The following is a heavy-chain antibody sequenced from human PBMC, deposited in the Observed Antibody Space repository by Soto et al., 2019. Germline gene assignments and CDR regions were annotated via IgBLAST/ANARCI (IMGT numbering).Heavy chain of an antibody. J-gene: IGHJ4*02. CDR1: GYTFPSYY. D-gene: IGHD6-19*01. CDR3: ARAVAVRAQPLDY. V-gene: IGHV1-46*01. CDR2: INPSGGST. Sequence: ASVKVSCQASGYTFPSYYMHWVRQAPGQGLEWMGIINPSGGSTSYAQKKKGRVTMTRDTSTSTVNKKQSNLRIEDTAGYYCARAVAVRAQPLDYWGQGTLVTVAS.